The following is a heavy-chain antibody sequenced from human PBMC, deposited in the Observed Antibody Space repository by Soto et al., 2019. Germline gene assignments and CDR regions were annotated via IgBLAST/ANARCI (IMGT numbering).Heavy chain of an antibody. V-gene: IGHV1-3*01. CDR1: GYTFTSYG. CDR2: INAGNGNT. J-gene: IGHJ6*02. CDR3: ARDLGLSTIFGVAYYYYYGMDV. D-gene: IGHD3-3*01. Sequence: ASVKVSCKASGYTFTSYGIHWVRQAPGQRLEWTGWINAGNGNTKYSEKFQGRVTITRDTSASTAYLELSSLRSEDTAVYYCARDLGLSTIFGVAYYYYYGMDVWGQGTTVTVSS.